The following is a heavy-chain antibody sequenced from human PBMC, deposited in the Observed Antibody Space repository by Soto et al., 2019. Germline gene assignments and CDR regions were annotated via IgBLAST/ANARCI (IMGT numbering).Heavy chain of an antibody. Sequence: SETLSLTCTVSGGSISSGGYYWSWIRQHPEKGLEWIGYIYYSGSTYYNPSLKSRVTISVDTSKNQFSLKLSSVTAADTAVYYCSRDKFSSTSCYDEYYYYYGMDVWGQGTTVTVSS. D-gene: IGHD2-2*01. J-gene: IGHJ6*02. CDR1: GGSISSGGYY. CDR2: IYYSGST. CDR3: SRDKFSSTSCYDEYYYYYGMDV. V-gene: IGHV4-31*03.